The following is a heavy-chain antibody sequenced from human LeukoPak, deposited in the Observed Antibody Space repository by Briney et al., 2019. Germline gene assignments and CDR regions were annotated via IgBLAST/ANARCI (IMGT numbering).Heavy chain of an antibody. CDR2: IYSSGTT. J-gene: IGHJ6*03. V-gene: IGHV4-59*01. CDR1: GGSISGYY. Sequence: SETLSLICTVSGGSISGYYWSWIRQPPGKGLEWIGYIYSSGTTKYNPSLRSRVTISVDTSKMQFSLNLSSVTAADTAPYFCARRAPYFNYYMDVWGKGTTVTVSS. CDR3: ARRAPYFNYYMDV.